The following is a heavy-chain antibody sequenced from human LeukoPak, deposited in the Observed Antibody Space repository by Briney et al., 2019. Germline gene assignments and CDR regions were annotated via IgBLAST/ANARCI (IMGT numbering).Heavy chain of an antibody. Sequence: GSLRLSCAASGFAVSSNSMSWVRQAPGKGLEWVSVIYSGGGTYYADSVKGRFTISRDNSKNTLYLQMSSLRAEDTAVYYCARRDVSTRYFDYWGQGTLVTVSS. J-gene: IGHJ4*02. V-gene: IGHV3-66*01. CDR3: ARRDVSTRYFDY. CDR1: GFAVSSNS. D-gene: IGHD5/OR15-5a*01. CDR2: IYSGGGT.